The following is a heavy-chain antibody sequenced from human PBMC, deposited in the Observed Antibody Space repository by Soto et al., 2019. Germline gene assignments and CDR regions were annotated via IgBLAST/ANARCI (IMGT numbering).Heavy chain of an antibody. D-gene: IGHD6-13*01. V-gene: IGHV1-69*06. J-gene: IGHJ5*02. CDR3: ARGGQQLVFTWFDP. CDR1: AGTFSRYA. CDR2: IIPIFGTA. Sequence: SVQVSCKASAGTFSRYAIRWVRQALGQGLEWMGGIIPIFGTANYAQKFQGRVTITADKSTSTAYMELSSLRSEDTAVYYCARGGQQLVFTWFDPWGQGTLVTFSS.